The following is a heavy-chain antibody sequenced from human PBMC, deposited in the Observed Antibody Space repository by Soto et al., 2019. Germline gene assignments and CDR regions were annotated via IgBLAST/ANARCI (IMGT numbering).Heavy chain of an antibody. D-gene: IGHD1-1*01. CDR3: ARGRGLYNSGRSQLDY. Sequence: QVQLAQSGAEVKKPGSSVRVSCKASGDTFSRYTVNWVRQAPRQGLEWMGGIIPRFGTTNYAPTLQGRVTITADESTNTVYMELSSLRSEDTALYFCARGRGLYNSGRSQLDYWGQGTLLTVSS. V-gene: IGHV1-69*01. CDR1: GDTFSRYT. CDR2: IIPRFGTT. J-gene: IGHJ4*02.